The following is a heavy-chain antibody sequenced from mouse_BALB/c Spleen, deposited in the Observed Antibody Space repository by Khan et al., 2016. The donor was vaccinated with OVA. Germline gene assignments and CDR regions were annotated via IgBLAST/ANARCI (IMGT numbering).Heavy chain of an antibody. CDR1: GHTFTNYG. CDR2: INTYTGEP. D-gene: IGHD2-10*01. Sequence: QIQLVQSGPELKKPGETVKISCKASGHTFTNYGMNWVKQAPGKGLKWMGWINTYTGEPTYADDFNGRFAFSLDTSASAAYLQINNLKNADTATYFCARPPYFSYAMDNWGQGTSVTVSS. V-gene: IGHV9-3-1*01. J-gene: IGHJ4*01. CDR3: ARPPYFSYAMDN.